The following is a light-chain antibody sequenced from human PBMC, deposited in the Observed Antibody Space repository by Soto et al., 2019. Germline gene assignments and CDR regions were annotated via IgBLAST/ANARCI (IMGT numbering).Light chain of an antibody. CDR1: QGISSY. J-gene: IGKJ3*01. CDR3: QQLNSYPLT. V-gene: IGKV1-9*01. Sequence: DMQLTQSPSFLSASVGDRVTSTCRASQGISSYLAWYQQKPGKAPKLLIYAASTLQSGVPSRFSGSGSGTEFTLTISSLQPEDFATYYCQQLNSYPLTFGPGTKVDIK. CDR2: AAS.